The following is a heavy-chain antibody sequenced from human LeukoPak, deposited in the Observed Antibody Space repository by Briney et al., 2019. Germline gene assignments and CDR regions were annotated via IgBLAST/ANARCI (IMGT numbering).Heavy chain of an antibody. J-gene: IGHJ4*02. CDR3: ARDDYYDSSGYYPFDY. CDR2: ISAYNGNT. CDR1: GYTFTSYG. D-gene: IGHD3-22*01. Sequence: ASVKVSCKASGYTFTSYGISWVRQAPGQGLEWMGWISAYNGNTNYAQKLQGRVTMTTDTSTSTAYMELRSLGSDDTAVYYCARDDYYDSSGYYPFDYWGQGTLVTVSS. V-gene: IGHV1-18*01.